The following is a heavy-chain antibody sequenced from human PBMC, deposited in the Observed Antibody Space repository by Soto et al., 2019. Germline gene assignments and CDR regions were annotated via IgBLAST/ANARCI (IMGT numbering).Heavy chain of an antibody. Sequence: QVLLVESGGGVVQPGRSQRLSCAASGFTFSSYAMHWVRQAPGKGLEWVAAISYDGSDQYYADSMKGRFTISRDNSKNTLFLQLTSLRAEDTAVYYCTRDLMPGAAPWQEYFQSWGQGTLVTVSS. D-gene: IGHD6-13*01. CDR2: ISYDGSDQ. V-gene: IGHV3-30-3*01. CDR3: TRDLMPGAAPWQEYFQS. CDR1: GFTFSSYA. J-gene: IGHJ1*01.